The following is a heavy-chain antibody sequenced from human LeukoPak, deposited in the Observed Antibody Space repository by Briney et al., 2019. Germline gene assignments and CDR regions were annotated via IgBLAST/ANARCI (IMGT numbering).Heavy chain of an antibody. J-gene: IGHJ4*02. CDR2: ISGSGGST. CDR3: AKTPLGWYVNY. D-gene: IGHD6-19*01. CDR1: GFTFSSYA. V-gene: IGHV3-23*01. Sequence: GRSLRLSCAASGFTFSSYAMSWVRQAPGKGLEWVSAISGSGGSTYYADSVKGRFTISRDNSKNTLYLQMNSLRAEDTAVYYCAKTPLGWYVNYWGQGTLVTVSS.